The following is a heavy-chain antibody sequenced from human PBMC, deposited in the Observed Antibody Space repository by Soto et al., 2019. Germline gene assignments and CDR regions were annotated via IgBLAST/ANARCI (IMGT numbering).Heavy chain of an antibody. CDR2: ISAYNGNT. CDR3: AREKRTYYYDSSGYYSDYFDY. Sequence: QVQLVQSGAEVKKPGASVKVSCKASGYTFTSYGISWVRQAPGQGLEWMGWISAYNGNTNYAQKLQGRVTMTTDTSTXXAXMXXRSLRSDDTAVYYCAREKRTYYYDSSGYYSDYFDYWGQGTLVTVSS. CDR1: GYTFTSYG. V-gene: IGHV1-18*01. D-gene: IGHD3-22*01. J-gene: IGHJ4*02.